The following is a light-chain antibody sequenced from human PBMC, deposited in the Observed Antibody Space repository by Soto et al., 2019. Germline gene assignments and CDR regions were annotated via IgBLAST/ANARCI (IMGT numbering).Light chain of an antibody. CDR1: SSDVGGYDY. V-gene: IGLV2-14*01. Sequence: QSALTQPASVSGSPGQSITISCTGTSSDVGGYDYVSWYQHHPGKAPKLMIYEVINRPSGVSNRFSGSKSGNTASLTISGLQAEDEADYYCSSYTISSTVLFGGGTQLTVL. J-gene: IGLJ2*01. CDR3: SSYTISSTVL. CDR2: EVI.